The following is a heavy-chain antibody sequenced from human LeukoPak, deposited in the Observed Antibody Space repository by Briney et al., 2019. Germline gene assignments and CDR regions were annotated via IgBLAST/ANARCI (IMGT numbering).Heavy chain of an antibody. J-gene: IGHJ6*04. CDR1: GYTFTSYG. V-gene: IGHV1-18*04. D-gene: IGHD4-17*01. CDR2: ISAYNGNT. CDR3: ARAAFDYGDYDFYYYYGMDV. Sequence: GASVKVSCKASGYTFTSYGISWVRQAPGQGLEWMGWISAYNGNTNYAQKLQGRVTMTTDTSTSTAYMELRSLRSDDTAVYYCARAAFDYGDYDFYYYYGMDVWGKGTTATVSS.